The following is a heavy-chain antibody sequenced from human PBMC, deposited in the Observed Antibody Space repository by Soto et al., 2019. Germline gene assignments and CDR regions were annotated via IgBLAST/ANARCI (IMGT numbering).Heavy chain of an antibody. CDR3: ALSSSGYDPAIYYMDV. CDR2: IIPIFGTA. CDR1: GGTFSSYA. Sequence: ASVKVSCKASGGTFSSYAISWVRQAPGQGLEWMGGIIPIFGTANYAQKFQGRVKINADESTSTAYMELSSLRSEDTAVYFCALSSSGYDPAIYYMDVWGKGTTVTVSS. J-gene: IGHJ6*03. V-gene: IGHV1-69*13. D-gene: IGHD5-12*01.